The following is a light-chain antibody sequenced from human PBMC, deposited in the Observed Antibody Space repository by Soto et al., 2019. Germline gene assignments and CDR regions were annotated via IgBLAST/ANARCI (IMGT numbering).Light chain of an antibody. CDR2: EVN. CDR1: SSDVGGYNY. V-gene: IGLV2-8*01. CDR3: TSYAGGNNV. J-gene: IGLJ1*01. Sequence: QPVLTQPPSASGSPGQSVTISCTGTSSDVGGYNYVSWYQQHPGKVPKLMVYEVNKRPSGVPDRFSGSKSGNTASLTVAGRQAEDEADYYCTSYAGGNNVFGTGTKVTVL.